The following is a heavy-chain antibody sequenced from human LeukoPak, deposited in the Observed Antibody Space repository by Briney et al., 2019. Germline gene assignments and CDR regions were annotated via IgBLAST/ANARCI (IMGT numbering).Heavy chain of an antibody. CDR1: GYTFTSYD. J-gene: IGHJ4*02. Sequence: AASVKVSCKASGYTFTSYDINWVRQATGQGLEWMGWINPNSGGTNYAQKFQGRVTMTRDTSISTAYMELSRLRSDDTAVYYCARADTAMVKGLLKYWGQGTLVTVSS. D-gene: IGHD5-18*01. CDR3: ARADTAMVKGLLKY. CDR2: INPNSGGT. V-gene: IGHV1-2*02.